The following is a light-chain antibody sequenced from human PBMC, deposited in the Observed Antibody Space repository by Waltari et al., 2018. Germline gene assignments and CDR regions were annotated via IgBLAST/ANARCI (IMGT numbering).Light chain of an antibody. J-gene: IGLJ2*01. CDR3: SSYRSGSILV. Sequence: QSALTQPASVSGSPGQSITISCTGTSSHVGGYNYVSWYQQHPGKVPKVMIYEVSNRPSGVSHRFSGSKSGNTASLTISGLQAEDEADYYCSSYRSGSILVFGGGTKVTVL. CDR2: EVS. V-gene: IGLV2-14*01. CDR1: SSHVGGYNY.